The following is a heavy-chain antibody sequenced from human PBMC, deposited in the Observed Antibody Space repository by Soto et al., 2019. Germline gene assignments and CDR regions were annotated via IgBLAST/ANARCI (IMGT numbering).Heavy chain of an antibody. Sequence: QVPLVQSGAEVRKPGASVTVSCTASGYTFINYAIHWVRQAPGQRLEWMGCINAGNGNTKYSQKFQGRVTSTRDTSANTAYMELRSLRSEDTAVLYCARECGERLRFCYWGQGTLVTVSS. CDR1: GYTFINYA. V-gene: IGHV1-3*01. D-gene: IGHD3-10*01. CDR3: ARECGERLRFCY. J-gene: IGHJ4*02. CDR2: INAGNGNT.